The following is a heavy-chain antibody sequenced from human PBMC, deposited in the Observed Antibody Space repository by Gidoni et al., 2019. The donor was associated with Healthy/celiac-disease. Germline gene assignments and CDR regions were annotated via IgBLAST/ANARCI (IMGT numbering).Heavy chain of an antibody. D-gene: IGHD3-3*01. J-gene: IGHJ6*02. Sequence: QVQLVHSGAEVKKPGSSVKVSCKASGATFRSYAISWLRQAPGQGLEWMGGIIPIFGTANYAQKFQGRVTITADESTSTAYMELSSLRSEDTAVYYCASHEGFLESSYGMDVWGQGTTVTVSS. CDR1: GATFRSYA. CDR3: ASHEGFLESSYGMDV. V-gene: IGHV1-69*01. CDR2: IIPIFGTA.